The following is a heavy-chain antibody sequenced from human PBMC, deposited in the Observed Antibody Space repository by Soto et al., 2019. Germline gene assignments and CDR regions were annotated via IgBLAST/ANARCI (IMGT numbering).Heavy chain of an antibody. CDR1: GGTFSSYA. D-gene: IGHD1-7*01. J-gene: IGHJ5*02. CDR3: ARYHNWNYARWFDP. V-gene: IGHV1-69*01. Sequence: QVQLVQSGAEVKKPGSSVKVSCKASGGTFSSYAISWVRQAPGQGREWMGGIIPIFGTANYAQKFQGRGTITADESTSTAYMELSSLRSEDTAVYYCARYHNWNYARWFDPWGQGTLVTVSS. CDR2: IIPIFGTA.